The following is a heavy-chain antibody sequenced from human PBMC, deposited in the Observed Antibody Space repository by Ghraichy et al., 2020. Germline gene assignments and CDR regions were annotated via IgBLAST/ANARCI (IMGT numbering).Heavy chain of an antibody. CDR3: ARVLPHSSGWYYFDY. V-gene: IGHV1-69*13. CDR2: IIPIFGTA. Sequence: SVKVSCKASGGTFSSYAISWVRQAPGQGLEWMGGIIPIFGTANYAQKFQGRVTITADESTSTAYMELSSLRSEDTAVYYCARVLPHSSGWYYFDYWGQGTLVTVSS. CDR1: GGTFSSYA. D-gene: IGHD6-19*01. J-gene: IGHJ4*02.